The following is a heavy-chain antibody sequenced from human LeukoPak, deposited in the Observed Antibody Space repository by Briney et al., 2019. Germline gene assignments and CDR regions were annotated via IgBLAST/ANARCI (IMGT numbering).Heavy chain of an antibody. D-gene: IGHD3-9*01. CDR3: ARAAGILTGYPFDY. J-gene: IGHJ4*02. Sequence: GRSLRLSCAASGFTFSSYAMHWVRQAPGKGLEWVAVISYDGSNKYYADSVKGRFTISRDNSKNTLYLQMNSLRAEDTAVYYCARAAGILTGYPFDYWGQGSLVTVSS. CDR1: GFTFSSYA. V-gene: IGHV3-30*04. CDR2: ISYDGSNK.